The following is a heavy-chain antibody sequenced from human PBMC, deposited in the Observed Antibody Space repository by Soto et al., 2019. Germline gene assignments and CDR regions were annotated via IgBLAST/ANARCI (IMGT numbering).Heavy chain of an antibody. CDR1: GVTFSSYW. V-gene: IGHV3-74*01. CDR2: INSDGSST. D-gene: IGHD2-2*01. Sequence: PXGSLRLSCAASGVTFSSYWMHWVRQAPGKGLVWVSRINSDGSSTSYADSVKGRFTISRDNAKNTLYLQMNSLRAEDTAVYYCARARYQSRCDYWGQGTLVTVSS. CDR3: ARARYQSRCDY. J-gene: IGHJ4*02.